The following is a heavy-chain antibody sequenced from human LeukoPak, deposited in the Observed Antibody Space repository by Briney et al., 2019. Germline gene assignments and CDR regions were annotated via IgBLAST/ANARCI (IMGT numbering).Heavy chain of an antibody. V-gene: IGHV3-7*01. CDR2: IKEDGSEE. CDR3: ARGRNVAC. J-gene: IGHJ4*02. Sequence: PGGSLILSCAASGFTFRSYWMTWVRQAPGKGLEWVANIKEDGSEEYYVDSVKGRFTISRDNAKNSLYLQMNSLRAEDMAVYYCARGRNVACWGQGTLVTVSS. CDR1: GFTFRSYW.